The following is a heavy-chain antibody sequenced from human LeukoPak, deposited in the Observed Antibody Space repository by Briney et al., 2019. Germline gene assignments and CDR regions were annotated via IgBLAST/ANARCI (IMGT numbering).Heavy chain of an antibody. J-gene: IGHJ4*02. D-gene: IGHD6-19*01. V-gene: IGHV4-39*01. Sequence: PSETLSLTCTVSGGSISSSSYYWGWIRQPPGKGLEWIGSIYYSGSTYYNPSLKSRVTISVDTSKNQFSLKLSSVTAADTAVYCCARHGYSSGWHPVGYYFDYWGQGTLVTVSS. CDR1: GGSISSSSYY. CDR2: IYYSGST. CDR3: ARHGYSSGWHPVGYYFDY.